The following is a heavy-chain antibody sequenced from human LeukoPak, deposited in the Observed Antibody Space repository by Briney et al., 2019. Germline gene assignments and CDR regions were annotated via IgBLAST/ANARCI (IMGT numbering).Heavy chain of an antibody. J-gene: IGHJ4*02. CDR2: IIPIFGTA. Sequence: ASVKVSCKASGGTFISYAISWVRQAPGQGLGWMGGIIPIFGTANYAQKFQGRVTITADESTSTAYMELSSLRSEDTAVYYCARGFVVVPAAYDYWGQGTLVTVSS. CDR1: GGTFISYA. V-gene: IGHV1-69*13. D-gene: IGHD2-2*01. CDR3: ARGFVVVPAAYDY.